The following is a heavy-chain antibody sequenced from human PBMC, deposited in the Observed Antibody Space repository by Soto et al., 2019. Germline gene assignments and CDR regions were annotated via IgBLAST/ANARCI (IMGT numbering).Heavy chain of an antibody. J-gene: IGHJ3*02. D-gene: IGHD4-17*01. V-gene: IGHV3-23*01. CDR3: AKRFDCGDDDAFDI. CDR1: GLTFSSHA. CDR2: ISGSGAST. Sequence: EVQLLESGGDLVQPGGSLRLSCETSGLTFSSHAMSWVRQAPGKGLEWVSSISGSGASTHYADSMKGRFTISRDNSKKTLSLQMSSLRVEDTAIYYCAKRFDCGDDDAFDIWGQGTMVSVSS.